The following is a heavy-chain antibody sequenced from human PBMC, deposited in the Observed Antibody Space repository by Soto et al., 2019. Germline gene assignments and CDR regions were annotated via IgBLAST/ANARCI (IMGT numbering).Heavy chain of an antibody. J-gene: IGHJ6*02. D-gene: IGHD3-10*01. V-gene: IGHV1-3*01. CDR1: GYTFSSYA. CDR3: ASSRITMVPYGMEV. Sequence: ASVKVSCKASGYTFSSYAIHWVRQAPGQRLEWMGWIRGGNDDTKYSQEFQGRVTITRDTSASTAYMELSSLRSEDTAVYYCASSRITMVPYGMEVWGQGTTVTVSS. CDR2: IRGGNDDT.